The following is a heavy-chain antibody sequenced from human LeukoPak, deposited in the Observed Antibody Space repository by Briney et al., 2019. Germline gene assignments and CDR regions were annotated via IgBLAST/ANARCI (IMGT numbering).Heavy chain of an antibody. CDR1: GGSISSSSYY. J-gene: IGHJ4*02. D-gene: IGHD3-10*01. CDR3: ARPDSGPFGY. CDR2: IYYSGST. Sequence: PSETLSLTCTVSGGSISSSSYYWGWIRPPPGKGLEWIGGIYYSGSTYYNPSLKSRVTISVDTSKNQFSLKLSSVTAADTAVYYCARPDSGPFGYWGQGTLVTVSS. V-gene: IGHV4-39*01.